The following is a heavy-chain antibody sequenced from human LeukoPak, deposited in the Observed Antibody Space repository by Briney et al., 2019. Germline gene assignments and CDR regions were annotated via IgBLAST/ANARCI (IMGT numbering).Heavy chain of an antibody. CDR1: GGSISSYY. V-gene: IGHV4-59*01. Sequence: PSETLSLTCTVSGGSISSYYWSWIRQPPGRGLEWIGYIYYSGSTNYNPSLKSRVTISVDTSKNQFSLKLSSVTAADTAVYYCARDRGIAAAGYYYGMDVWGQGTTVTVSS. CDR2: IYYSGST. J-gene: IGHJ6*02. CDR3: ARDRGIAAAGYYYGMDV. D-gene: IGHD6-13*01.